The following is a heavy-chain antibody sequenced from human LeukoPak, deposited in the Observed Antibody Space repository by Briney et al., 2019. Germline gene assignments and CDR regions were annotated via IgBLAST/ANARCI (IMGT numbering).Heavy chain of an antibody. CDR1: GDSIGTYY. Sequence: PSETLSLTCTVSGDSIGTYYWSWIRQPPGKGLEWIGNIYNSGSPNYNPSLKSRVTISVDTSKNQISLRLSSVTAADTAVYYCARDKGPYWYFDLWGRGTLVTVSS. CDR2: IYNSGSP. J-gene: IGHJ2*01. V-gene: IGHV4-59*01. CDR3: ARDKGPYWYFDL.